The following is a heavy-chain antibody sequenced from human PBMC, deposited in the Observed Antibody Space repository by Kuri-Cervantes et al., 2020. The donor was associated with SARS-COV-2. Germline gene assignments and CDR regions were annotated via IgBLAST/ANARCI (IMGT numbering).Heavy chain of an antibody. CDR3: AKDYRITMVRVGAFDI. CDR2: IRYDGSNK. Sequence: GGSLRLSCAASGFTFSSYGMHWVRQAPGKGLEWVAFIRYDGSNKYYADSVKGRFTISRDNSKNTLYLQMNSLRAEDTAVYYCAKDYRITMVRVGAFDIWGQGTMVTVSS. J-gene: IGHJ3*02. CDR1: GFTFSSYG. D-gene: IGHD3-10*01. V-gene: IGHV3-30*02.